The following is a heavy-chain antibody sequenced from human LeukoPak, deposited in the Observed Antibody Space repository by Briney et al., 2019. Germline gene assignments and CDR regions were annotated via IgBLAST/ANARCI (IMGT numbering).Heavy chain of an antibody. CDR1: GGPIRRGYLY. Sequence: SETLSLTCSVSGGPIRRGYLYWRWIRQPPGKGLEWIGSVFYSGSTSYNPSFKSRISMSVDTSKNQFSLRLNSVTAADTAVYYCARHFSTIAPRPDPHYDYNYIDVWGKGSTVTVSS. V-gene: IGHV4-39*01. CDR3: ARHFSTIAPRPDPHYDYNYIDV. J-gene: IGHJ6*03. CDR2: VFYSGST. D-gene: IGHD6-6*01.